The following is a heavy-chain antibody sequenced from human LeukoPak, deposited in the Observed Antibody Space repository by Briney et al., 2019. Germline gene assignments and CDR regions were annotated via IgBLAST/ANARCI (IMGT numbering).Heavy chain of an antibody. CDR3: ASGQWLVTRVFFLQYYFDY. D-gene: IGHD6-19*01. V-gene: IGHV3-7*01. CDR1: GFTFSSYR. CDR2: IKKDGSEK. J-gene: IGHJ4*02. Sequence: PGGSLRLSCVASGFTFSSYRMTWVRQAPGKGLEWVANIKKDGSEKYYVDSVKGRFTISRDNAKTSLYLQMNSLRAEDTAVYYCASGQWLVTRVFFLQYYFDYWGQGTLVTVSS.